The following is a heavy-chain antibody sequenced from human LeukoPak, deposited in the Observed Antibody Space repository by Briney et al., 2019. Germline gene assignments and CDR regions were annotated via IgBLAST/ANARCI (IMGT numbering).Heavy chain of an antibody. D-gene: IGHD2-2*01. V-gene: IGHV3-74*01. CDR1: GNYW. CDR2: INSDGSWT. Sequence: PGGSLRLSCAASGNYWMHWVRQAPGKGLVWVSHINSDGSWTSYAVSVKGRFTISKDNAKNTVYLQMNSLRAEDTAVYYCAKGMSVRSVVVPAAWAPDYWGQGTLVTVSS. J-gene: IGHJ4*02. CDR3: AKGMSVRSVVVPAAWAPDY.